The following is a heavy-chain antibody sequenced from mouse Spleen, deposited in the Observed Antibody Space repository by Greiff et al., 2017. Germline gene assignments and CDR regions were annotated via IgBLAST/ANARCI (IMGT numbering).Heavy chain of an antibody. CDR2: IYPGDGDT. CDR1: GYAFSSSW. V-gene: IGHV1-82*01. J-gene: IGHJ4*01. CDR3: AREAMDY. Sequence: QVHVKQSGPELVKPGASVKISCKASGYAFSSSWMNWVKQRPGKGLEWIGRIYPGDGDTNYNGKFKGQATLTADKSSSTAYMQLSSLTSEDSAVYFCAREAMDYWGQGTSVTVSS.